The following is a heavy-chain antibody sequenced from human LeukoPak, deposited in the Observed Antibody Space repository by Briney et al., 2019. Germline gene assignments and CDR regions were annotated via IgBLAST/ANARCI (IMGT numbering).Heavy chain of an antibody. J-gene: IGHJ6*03. CDR2: INDDGSKT. V-gene: IGHV3-74*03. D-gene: IGHD2-2*01. CDR3: AAPGCSSACYYYMDV. Sequence: GGSLRLSCAASGFTFGSYWLHWVRQAPGKGLVWVSRINDDGSKTTYADSVKGRFTISRDNAKNTLYLQMNSLRAEGTAVYYCAAPGCSSACYYYMDVWGKGTTVTVS. CDR1: GFTFGSYW.